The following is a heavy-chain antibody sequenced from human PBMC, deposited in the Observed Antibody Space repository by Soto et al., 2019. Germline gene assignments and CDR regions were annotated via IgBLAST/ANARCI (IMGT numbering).Heavy chain of an antibody. Sequence: GGSLRLSCAASGFTFSSYWMHWVRQAPGKGLVWVSRINSDGSSTSYADSVKGRFTISRYNAKNTLYLQMNSLRAEDTAVYYCARDRGDSSSWYRPYYSYGMDVWGQGTTVTVSS. CDR2: INSDGSST. CDR1: GFTFSSYW. CDR3: ARDRGDSSSWYRPYYSYGMDV. J-gene: IGHJ6*02. V-gene: IGHV3-74*01. D-gene: IGHD6-13*01.